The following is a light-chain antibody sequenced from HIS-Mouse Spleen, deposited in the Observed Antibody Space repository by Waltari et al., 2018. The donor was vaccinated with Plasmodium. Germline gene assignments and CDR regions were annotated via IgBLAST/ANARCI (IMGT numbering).Light chain of an antibody. CDR1: SRDVGGYNY. Sequence: QSALTQPRSVSGSPGQSVTISCTGNSRDVGGYNYVSWYQPHPGKAPKLMISDVSKRPSGVPDRFSGSKSGNTASLTISGLQAEDEADYYCCSYAGSYTLVFGGGTKLTVL. CDR3: CSYAGSYTLV. V-gene: IGLV2-11*01. CDR2: DVS. J-gene: IGLJ2*01.